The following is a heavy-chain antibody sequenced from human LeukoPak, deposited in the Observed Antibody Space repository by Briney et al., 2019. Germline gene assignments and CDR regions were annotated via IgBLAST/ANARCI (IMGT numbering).Heavy chain of an antibody. J-gene: IGHJ6*03. Sequence: ASVKVSCKASGYTFTSYDINWVRQATGQGLEWMGWMNPNSGNTGYAQKFQGRVTMTRNTSISTAYMELSSLRSEDTAVYYCATGGQQLVDEGYYYYMDVWGKGTTVTVSS. CDR3: ATGGQQLVDEGYYYYMDV. D-gene: IGHD6-13*01. V-gene: IGHV1-8*01. CDR2: MNPNSGNT. CDR1: GYTFTSYD.